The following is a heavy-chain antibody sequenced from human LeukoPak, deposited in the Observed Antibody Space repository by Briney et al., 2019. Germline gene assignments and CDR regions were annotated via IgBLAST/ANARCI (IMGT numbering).Heavy chain of an antibody. Sequence: GGSLRLSCAASGFSFGSYWMFWVRHPPGKGLKWISQIKGDGSRADCADSMKGRFTVSRDNARNTLSLELTSLRTEDTAVYYCARGGLPAALDYWGQGTLVTVSS. D-gene: IGHD2-2*01. J-gene: IGHJ4*02. V-gene: IGHV3-74*01. CDR1: GFSFGSYW. CDR2: IKGDGSRA. CDR3: ARGGLPAALDY.